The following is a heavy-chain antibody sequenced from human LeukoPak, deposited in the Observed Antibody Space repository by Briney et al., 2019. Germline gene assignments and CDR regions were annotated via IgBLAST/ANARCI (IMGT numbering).Heavy chain of an antibody. D-gene: IGHD6-13*01. V-gene: IGHV3-23*01. CDR2: ISGSGGST. CDR3: AKDVAAAGGNDAFDI. Sequence: GGSLRLSCAASGFTFSSYAMSWVRQAPGKGLEWVSAISGSGGSTYYADSVKGRFTISRDNSKNTLYLQMDSLRAEDTAVYYCAKDVAAAGGNDAFDIWGQGTMVTVSS. J-gene: IGHJ3*02. CDR1: GFTFSSYA.